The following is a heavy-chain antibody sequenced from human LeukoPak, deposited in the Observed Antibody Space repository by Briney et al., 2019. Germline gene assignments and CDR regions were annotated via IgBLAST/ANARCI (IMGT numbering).Heavy chain of an antibody. V-gene: IGHV1-69*04. CDR3: ARDKYSGSYFLPDSDDAFDI. CDR2: IIPILGIA. J-gene: IGHJ3*02. CDR1: EGTFSSYA. Sequence: SVKVSCKASEGTFSSYAISWVRQAPGQGLEWMGRIIPILGIANYAQKFQGRVTITADKSTSTAYMELSSLRAEDTAVYYCARDKYSGSYFLPDSDDAFDIWGQGTMVTVSS. D-gene: IGHD1-26*01.